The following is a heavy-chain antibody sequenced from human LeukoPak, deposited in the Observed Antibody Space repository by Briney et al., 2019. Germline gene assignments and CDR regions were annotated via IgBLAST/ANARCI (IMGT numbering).Heavy chain of an antibody. V-gene: IGHV3-30*18. Sequence: PGRSLRLSCAASGFTFSSYGMHWVRQAPGKGLEWVAVISYDGSNKYYADSVKGRFTISRDNSKNTLYLQMNSLGAEDTAVYYCAKDQTAITAAGFFDYWGQGTLVTVSS. D-gene: IGHD6-13*01. CDR1: GFTFSSYG. J-gene: IGHJ4*02. CDR3: AKDQTAITAAGFFDY. CDR2: ISYDGSNK.